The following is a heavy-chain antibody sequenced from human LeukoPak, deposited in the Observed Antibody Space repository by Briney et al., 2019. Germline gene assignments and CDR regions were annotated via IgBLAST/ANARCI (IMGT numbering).Heavy chain of an antibody. J-gene: IGHJ4*02. CDR1: GFSLSTSGVG. CDR3: ARREVKLDYFDF. Sequence: SGPTPVKPTQTLTLTCTFSGFSLSTSGVGVGWIRQPPGKALEWLARTYWDDDKRYSPYLKSRLTITKDTSKTQVFLIMTNMDPMDTATYYCARREVKLDYFDFWGEGTLVTLSS. V-gene: IGHV2-5*02. CDR2: TYWDDDK. D-gene: IGHD1-1*01.